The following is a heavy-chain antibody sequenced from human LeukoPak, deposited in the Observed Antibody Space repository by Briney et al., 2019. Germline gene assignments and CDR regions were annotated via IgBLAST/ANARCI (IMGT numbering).Heavy chain of an antibody. CDR2: IIPIFGTA. Sequence: SVKVSCKASGGTFSSYAINWVRQAPGQGLEWMGGIIPIFGTANYAQKFQGRVTITADESTSTAYMELSSLRSEDTAVYYCARAVRDIVVVPAAPDEINWFDPWGQGTLVTVSS. CDR1: GGTFSSYA. V-gene: IGHV1-69*01. J-gene: IGHJ5*02. D-gene: IGHD2-2*01. CDR3: ARAVRDIVVVPAAPDEINWFDP.